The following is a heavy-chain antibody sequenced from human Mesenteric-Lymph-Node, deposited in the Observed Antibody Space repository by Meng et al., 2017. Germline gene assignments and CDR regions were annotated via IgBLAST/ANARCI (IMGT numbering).Heavy chain of an antibody. CDR2: IWYDGDTK. Sequence: GESLKISCAASGFTFSTCSMNWVRLAPGKGLEWLAVIWYDGDTKYYTDSVRGRFTVSRDNSKNTVYLQMNSLRAEDTAVYYCAREGLDLVADARTDAFDMWGPGTMVTVSS. CDR1: GFTFSTCS. V-gene: IGHV3-33*08. D-gene: IGHD5-12*01. CDR3: AREGLDLVADARTDAFDM. J-gene: IGHJ3*02.